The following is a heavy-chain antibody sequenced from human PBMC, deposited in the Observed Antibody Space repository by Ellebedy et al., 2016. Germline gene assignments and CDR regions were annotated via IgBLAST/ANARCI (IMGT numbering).Heavy chain of an antibody. CDR1: GFSLSTSGMT. Sequence: SGPTLVKPTQTLTLTCTFSGFSLSTSGMTVGWIRQPPGKALEWLAFIYGNDDKRYRPYLKSRLTITKDTSKNEVVLTLTNMDPVDTATYYCAHRTTVTADDYWGQGTLVTVSS. J-gene: IGHJ4*02. V-gene: IGHV2-5*01. CDR2: IYGNDDK. CDR3: AHRTTVTADDY. D-gene: IGHD4-17*01.